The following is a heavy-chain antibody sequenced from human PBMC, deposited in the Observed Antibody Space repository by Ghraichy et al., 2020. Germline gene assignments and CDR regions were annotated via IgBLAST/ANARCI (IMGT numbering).Heavy chain of an antibody. CDR3: ARAPRAFDI. CDR2: IYRDGST. J-gene: IGHJ3*02. V-gene: IGHV3-53*01. CDR1: GFTVSSKY. Sequence: GGSLRLSCEASGFTVSSKYMTWVRQAPGKGLEWVSVIYRDGSTYYADSVKGRFTISRDNSKNTLYLQMNSLRAEDTAVYYCARAPRAFDIWGQGTMVTVSS.